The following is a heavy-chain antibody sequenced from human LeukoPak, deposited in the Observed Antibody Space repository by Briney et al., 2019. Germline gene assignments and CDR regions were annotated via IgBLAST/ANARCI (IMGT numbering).Heavy chain of an antibody. J-gene: IGHJ5*02. D-gene: IGHD3-3*01. CDR1: GGTFSSYA. CDR3: ASQFWSGYQRTGWFDP. V-gene: IGHV1-69*13. CDR2: IIPIFGTA. Sequence: ASVKVSCKASGGTFSSYAISWVRQAPGQGLEWMGGIIPIFGTANYAQKFQGRVTITADESTSTAFMELSSLRSEDTAVYYCASQFWSGYQRTGWFDPWGQGTLVTVSS.